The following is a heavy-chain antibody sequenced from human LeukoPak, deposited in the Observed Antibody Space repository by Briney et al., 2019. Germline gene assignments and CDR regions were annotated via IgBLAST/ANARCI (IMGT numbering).Heavy chain of an antibody. D-gene: IGHD2-2*01. Sequence: PSETLSLTCTVSGGSISSYYWSWIRQPPGKGLEWIGYIYYSGSTNYNPSLKSRVTISVDTSKNQFSLKLSSVTAADTAVYYGARGDYSSLYYYYYMDVWGKGTTVTISS. CDR1: GGSISSYY. V-gene: IGHV4-59*01. CDR3: ARGDYSSLYYYYYMDV. CDR2: IYYSGST. J-gene: IGHJ6*03.